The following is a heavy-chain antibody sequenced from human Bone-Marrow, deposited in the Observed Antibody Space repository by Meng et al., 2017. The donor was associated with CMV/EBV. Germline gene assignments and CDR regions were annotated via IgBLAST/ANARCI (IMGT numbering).Heavy chain of an antibody. Sequence: GESLKISCAASGFTFDDHGMAWARQVPGKGLEWVSGINWSGTSTGYADSVKGRVTISRDNAKNSVFLQMTSLRAEDSALYFCARGGGSDFREFYQNWGQGNLVTVAS. D-gene: IGHD2-21*02. V-gene: IGHV3-20*04. J-gene: IGHJ1*01. CDR3: ARGGGSDFREFYQN. CDR1: GFTFDDHG. CDR2: INWSGTST.